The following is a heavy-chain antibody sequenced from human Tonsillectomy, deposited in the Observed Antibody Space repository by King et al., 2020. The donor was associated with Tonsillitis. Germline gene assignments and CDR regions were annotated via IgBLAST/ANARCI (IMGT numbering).Heavy chain of an antibody. J-gene: IGHJ4*02. D-gene: IGHD2-2*01. Sequence: VQLQESGPGLVKPSQTLSLTCIVSGGSISSSSYYWSWIRQPAGKGLEWIGHVYTSGSTRYNPSFKSRVTMSVDTSKNQFSLKLTSVTAADTAVYYCATDDPFTSSSFDYWGQGTLVTVSS. CDR3: ATDDPFTSSSFDY. CDR1: GGSISSSSYY. CDR2: VYTSGST. V-gene: IGHV4-61*02.